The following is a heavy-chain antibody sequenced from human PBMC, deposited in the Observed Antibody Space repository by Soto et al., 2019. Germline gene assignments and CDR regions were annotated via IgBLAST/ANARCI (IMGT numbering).Heavy chain of an antibody. CDR1: GFTFSSYA. D-gene: IGHD3-22*01. V-gene: IGHV3-23*01. CDR3: AKDGIGSSGYQGYFYY. Sequence: EVQLLESGGGLVQPGGSLRLSCAASGFTFSSYAMSWVRQSPGKGLEWVSTVSGGGGSTYFADSVKGRFTISRDNSKNTLYLQMNSLRAEGTAIYYCAKDGIGSSGYQGYFYYWGQGTLVTVSS. J-gene: IGHJ4*02. CDR2: VSGGGGST.